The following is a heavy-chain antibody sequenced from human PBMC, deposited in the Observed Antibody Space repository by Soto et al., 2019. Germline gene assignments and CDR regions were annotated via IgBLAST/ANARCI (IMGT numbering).Heavy chain of an antibody. Sequence: GASVKVSCKASGYTFTSYDINWVRQATGQGLEWMGWMNPNSGNTGYAQKFQGRVTMTRNTSISTAYMELSSLRSEDTAVYYCARSYCSSTSCYNWFDPWGQGTLVTVSS. CDR3: ARSYCSSTSCYNWFDP. CDR1: GYTFTSYD. J-gene: IGHJ5*02. D-gene: IGHD2-2*01. V-gene: IGHV1-8*01. CDR2: MNPNSGNT.